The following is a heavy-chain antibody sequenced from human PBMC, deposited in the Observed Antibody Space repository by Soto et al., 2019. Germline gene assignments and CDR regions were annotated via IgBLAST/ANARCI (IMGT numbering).Heavy chain of an antibody. CDR3: ARQFASVVVPAASAQAGYYFDY. Sequence: QVQLQQWGAGLLKPSETLSLTCAVYGGSFSGYYWSWIRQPPGKGLEWIGEINHSGSTNYNPSLNRRVIIAVDTSKKPFSLKLSSVAAADTAVYYCARQFASVVVPAASAQAGYYFDYWGQGTLVTVSS. CDR1: GGSFSGYY. CDR2: INHSGST. D-gene: IGHD2-2*01. V-gene: IGHV4-34*01. J-gene: IGHJ4*02.